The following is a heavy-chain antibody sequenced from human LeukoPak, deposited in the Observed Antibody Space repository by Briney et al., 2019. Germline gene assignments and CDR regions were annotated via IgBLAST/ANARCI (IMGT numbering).Heavy chain of an antibody. CDR3: ARGVALDP. V-gene: IGHV6-1*01. J-gene: IGHJ5*02. CDR2: TYYRSKWYN. CDR1: GDSVSSNSTV. D-gene: IGHD2-15*01. Sequence: SQTLSHTCVISGDSVSSNSTVWNWIRQSPSRGLEWLGRTYYRSKWYNDYAVSVKSRITIDPDTSKNQFSLQLNSVTPEDTAVYYCARGVALDPWGQGILVTVSS.